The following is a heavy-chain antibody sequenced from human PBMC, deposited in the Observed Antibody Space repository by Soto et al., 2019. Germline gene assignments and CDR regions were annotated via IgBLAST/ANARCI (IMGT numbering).Heavy chain of an antibody. CDR1: GFTFSSYW. CDR2: INSDGRST. J-gene: IGHJ6*02. Sequence: EVQLVESGGGLVQPGGSLRLSCAASGFTFSSYWMHWVRQAPGKGLVWVSRINSDGRSTSYADSVKGRFTISRDNAKNTVYLQMNSLRAEDTAVYYCASLAQVSYYYGMDVWGQGATVTVSS. V-gene: IGHV3-74*01. CDR3: ASLAQVSYYYGMDV.